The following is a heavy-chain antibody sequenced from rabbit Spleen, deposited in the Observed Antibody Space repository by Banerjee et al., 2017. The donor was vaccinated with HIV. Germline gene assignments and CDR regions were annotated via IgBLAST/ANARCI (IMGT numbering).Heavy chain of an antibody. V-gene: IGHV1S40*01. CDR1: GVSFSDKDV. J-gene: IGHJ6*01. D-gene: IGHD8-1*01. Sequence: QSLEESGGDLVQPEGSLTLTCKASGVSFSDKDVMCWVRQAPGKGLEWIACINTVTGKSVYASWAKGRFIMSRTSSTTVTLQMTSLAVADTATYFCARDSGSSFSTYGMDLWGQGTLVTVS. CDR3: ARDSGSSFSTYGMDL. CDR2: INTVTGKS.